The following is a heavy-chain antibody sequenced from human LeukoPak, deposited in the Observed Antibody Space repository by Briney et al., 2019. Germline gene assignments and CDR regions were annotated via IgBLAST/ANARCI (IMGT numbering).Heavy chain of an antibody. D-gene: IGHD2-21*01. J-gene: IGHJ4*02. V-gene: IGHV4-59*08. CDR2: IHYSGST. CDR1: GGSISTYY. CDR3: ARHATLVLWTDY. Sequence: SETLSLTCTVSGGSISTYYWSWIRQPPGKGLDWIGYIHYSGSTNYNPSLKSRVTISVDTSKNQFSLKLTSVTAADTAVYYCARHATLVLWTDYWGQGTLVTVSS.